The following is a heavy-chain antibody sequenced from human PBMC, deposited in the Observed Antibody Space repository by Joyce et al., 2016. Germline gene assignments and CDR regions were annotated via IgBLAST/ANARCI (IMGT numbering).Heavy chain of an antibody. V-gene: IGHV3-74*01. CDR2: ISADGGTS. CDR1: GFVFSTYW. Sequence: EVQLVESGGGLVQPGGSLRLSCAGSGFVFSTYWMHWVRQAPGKGLVWIGRISADGGTSNYADSVGGRFTISRDNAKDTLYLQINSLRADDTAVYFCARDGWASGWKYWGQGTPVTVSS. CDR3: ARDGWASGWKY. J-gene: IGHJ4*02. D-gene: IGHD6-19*01.